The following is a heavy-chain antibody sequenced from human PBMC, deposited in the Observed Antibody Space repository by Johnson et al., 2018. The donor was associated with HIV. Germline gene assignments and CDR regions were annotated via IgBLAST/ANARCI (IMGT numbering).Heavy chain of an antibody. D-gene: IGHD1-26*01. Sequence: VQLVESGGGVVRPGGSLRLSCAASGFTFGSYALHWVRQAPGKGLEWVSGINWNGGNTGYADSVKGRCTISRDNAKNSLYLQMNSLRVEDTAFYYCVRRDSGSLSFDLWGQGTMVTVSS. CDR2: INWNGGNT. V-gene: IGHV3-20*04. CDR1: GFTFGSYA. CDR3: VRRDSGSLSFDL. J-gene: IGHJ3*01.